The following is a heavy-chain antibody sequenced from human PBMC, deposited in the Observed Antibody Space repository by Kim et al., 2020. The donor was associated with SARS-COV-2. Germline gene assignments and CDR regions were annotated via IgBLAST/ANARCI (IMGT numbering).Heavy chain of an antibody. CDR3: ARSFSGSYFGYDY. V-gene: IGHV3-30*03. D-gene: IGHD1-26*01. CDR2: ISYDGSHK. Sequence: GGSLRLSCAASGFTFNTYGMHWVRQAPGKGLEWVAVISYDGSHKYYVDSVKGRFTISRDNPKNTLYLQMNSLRIEDTAVYYCARSFSGSYFGYDYWGQGRLVTVSS. J-gene: IGHJ4*02. CDR1: GFTFNTYG.